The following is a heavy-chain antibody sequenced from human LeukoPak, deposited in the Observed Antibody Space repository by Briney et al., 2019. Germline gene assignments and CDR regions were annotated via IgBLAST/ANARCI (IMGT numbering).Heavy chain of an antibody. CDR2: IYYSGST. D-gene: IGHD6-13*01. CDR1: GGSISSYY. V-gene: IGHV4-59*01. Sequence: SETLSLTCTVSGGSISSYYWSWIRQPPGKGLEWLGFIYYSGSTNYNPSLKSRVTMSVDTSKNQFSLKLSSVTAADTALYYCARVHLYSSSWYGINYWGQGTLVTVSS. J-gene: IGHJ4*02. CDR3: ARVHLYSSSWYGINY.